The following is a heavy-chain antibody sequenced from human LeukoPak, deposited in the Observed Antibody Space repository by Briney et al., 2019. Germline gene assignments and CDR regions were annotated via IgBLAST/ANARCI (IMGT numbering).Heavy chain of an antibody. Sequence: ASVKVSCKASGYTXTGYYIHWVRQAPGQGLEWMGWITPHNGGTNYAQKFQGGVTMTRDTSISTAYMELSRLRSDDTAVYYCARTKNLYPGWFDPWGQGTLVTVSS. CDR2: ITPHNGGT. V-gene: IGHV1-2*02. J-gene: IGHJ5*02. CDR3: ARTKNLYPGWFDP. D-gene: IGHD1-14*01. CDR1: GYTXTGYY.